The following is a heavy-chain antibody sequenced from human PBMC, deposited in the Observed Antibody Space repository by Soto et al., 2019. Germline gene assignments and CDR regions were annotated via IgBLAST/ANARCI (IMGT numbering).Heavy chain of an antibody. CDR3: ARGFGRFNY. CDR2: IDGSGTTK. D-gene: IGHD3-10*01. V-gene: IGHV3-48*03. Sequence: EVQLLESGGGLVQPGGSLRLSCGVSGFTFNDFEMNWVRQAPGKGLEWLAYIDGSGTTKKYADSVRGRFTISRDNPNNSLFLQMSSLSAPDTAIYYCARGFGRFNYWGQGTLVSVSS. J-gene: IGHJ4*02. CDR1: GFTFNDFE.